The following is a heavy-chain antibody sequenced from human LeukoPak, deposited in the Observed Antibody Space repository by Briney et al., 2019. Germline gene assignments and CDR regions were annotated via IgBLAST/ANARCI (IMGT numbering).Heavy chain of an antibody. Sequence: PSETLSLTCAVYGGSLSGYYWSWIRQPPGKGLEWIGEINHSGSTNYNPSLKSRVTIPVDTSKNQFSLKLSSVTAADTAVYYCARGRGYSYGYTYNWFDPWGQGTLVTVSS. CDR1: GGSLSGYY. J-gene: IGHJ5*02. V-gene: IGHV4-34*01. CDR3: ARGRGYSYGYTYNWFDP. D-gene: IGHD5-18*01. CDR2: INHSGST.